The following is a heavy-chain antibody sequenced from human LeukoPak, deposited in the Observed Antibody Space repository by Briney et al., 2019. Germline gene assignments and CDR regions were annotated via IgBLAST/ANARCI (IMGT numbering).Heavy chain of an antibody. J-gene: IGHJ5*01. Sequence: GGSLRLPCAASGFTFSRYEMNWVRQAPGKGLEWVSYISSSGSTIYYAASVKGQFTISRDNAKNSLYLQMNSLRAEDTAVYYCARDRSGSSPFDYWGHGTLVTVSS. CDR2: ISSSGSTI. CDR1: GFTFSRYE. V-gene: IGHV3-48*03. D-gene: IGHD1-26*01. CDR3: ARDRSGSSPFDY.